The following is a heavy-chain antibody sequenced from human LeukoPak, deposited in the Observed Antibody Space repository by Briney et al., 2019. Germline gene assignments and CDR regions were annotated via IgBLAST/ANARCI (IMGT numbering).Heavy chain of an antibody. CDR1: GGSISSSSYY. V-gene: IGHV4-39*01. CDR2: IYYSGST. J-gene: IGHJ6*02. CDR3: ARLQGPLSGLESSYGMDV. Sequence: SETLSLTCTVSGGSISSSSYYWGWIRQPPGKGLEWIGSIYYSGSTYYNPSLKSRVTISVDTSKNQFSLKLSSVTAADTAVYYCARLQGPLSGLESSYGMDVWGQGTTVTVSS. D-gene: IGHD1-26*01.